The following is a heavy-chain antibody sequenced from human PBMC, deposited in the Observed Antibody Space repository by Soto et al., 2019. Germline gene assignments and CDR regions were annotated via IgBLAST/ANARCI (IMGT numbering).Heavy chain of an antibody. D-gene: IGHD2-2*01. CDR3: ARVPYCSSSSCYSDLDS. CDR1: GFTLSNYW. CDR2: ISSDGSST. J-gene: IGHJ4*02. Sequence: EVQLVESGGGLVQPGGSLRLSCAASGFTLSNYWMHWARQAPGKGLVWVSRISSDGSSTNYADSVKGRFTISRDNAKNTLHLQMNSLRAEDTAVYYCARVPYCSSSSCYSDLDSWGQGTLVTVSS. V-gene: IGHV3-74*01.